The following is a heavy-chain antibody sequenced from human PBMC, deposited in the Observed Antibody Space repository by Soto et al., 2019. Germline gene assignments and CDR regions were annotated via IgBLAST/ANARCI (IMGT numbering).Heavy chain of an antibody. CDR2: ISAYNGNT. CDR3: ARDIVVVPAAMVNWFDP. CDR1: GYTFTSYG. J-gene: IGHJ5*02. Sequence: QVQLVQSGAEVKKPGASVKVSCKASGYTFTSYGISWVRQAPGQGLEWTGWISAYNGNTNYAQKLQGRVTMTTDTSTSTAYMELRSLRSDDTAVYYCARDIVVVPAAMVNWFDPWGQGTLVTVSS. D-gene: IGHD2-2*01. V-gene: IGHV1-18*04.